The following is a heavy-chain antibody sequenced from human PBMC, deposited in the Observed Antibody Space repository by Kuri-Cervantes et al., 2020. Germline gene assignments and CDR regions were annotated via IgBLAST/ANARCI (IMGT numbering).Heavy chain of an antibody. CDR3: ATRIAVAGTGNY. CDR2: ISGSGGST. D-gene: IGHD6-19*01. CDR1: GFTFSSYA. Sequence: ESLKISCAASGFTFSSYAMSWVRQAPGKGLEWVSAISGSGGSTYYADSVKGRFTISRDNSKNTLYLQMNSLRAEDTAVYYCATRIAVAGTGNYWGQGTLVTVSS. V-gene: IGHV3-23*01. J-gene: IGHJ4*02.